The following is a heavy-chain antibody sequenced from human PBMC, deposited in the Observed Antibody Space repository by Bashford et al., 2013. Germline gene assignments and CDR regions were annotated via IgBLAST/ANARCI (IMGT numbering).Heavy chain of an antibody. CDR2: IYYSGST. V-gene: IGHV4-59*01. J-gene: IGHJ5*02. Sequence: WIRQPPGKGLEWIGYIYYSGSTNYNPSLKSRVTISVDTSKNQFSLKLSSVTAADTAVYYCARGTYWFDPGAREPWSPSPQ. CDR3: ARGTYWFDP. D-gene: IGHD1-7*01.